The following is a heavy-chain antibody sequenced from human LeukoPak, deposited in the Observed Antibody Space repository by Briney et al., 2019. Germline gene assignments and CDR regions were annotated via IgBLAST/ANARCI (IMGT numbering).Heavy chain of an antibody. J-gene: IGHJ6*03. CDR2: IYYSGST. Sequence: SETLSLTCSVSGDSISTSSYYWGWIPPPPGKGLEWIGTIYYSGSTYYNPSLTSRVTISVDTSKNQFSLKLSSVTAADTAVYYCARHKDYYYSYMDVWGKGTTVTISS. CDR3: ARHKDYYYSYMDV. V-gene: IGHV4-39*01. CDR1: GDSISTSSYY.